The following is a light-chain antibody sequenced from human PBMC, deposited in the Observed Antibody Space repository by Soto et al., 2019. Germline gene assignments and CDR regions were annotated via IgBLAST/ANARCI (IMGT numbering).Light chain of an antibody. CDR2: DTS. V-gene: IGKV3-11*01. J-gene: IGKJ1*01. Sequence: EIVLTQSPATLSSSAGERATLSCRAGQTVSNKLAWYQHKPGQAPRLLIYDTSNRATGIPARFSGSGSGTDFTLTISSLEPEDFAVYYCHQRKSWPRTFGQGTKVDI. CDR1: QTVSNK. CDR3: HQRKSWPRT.